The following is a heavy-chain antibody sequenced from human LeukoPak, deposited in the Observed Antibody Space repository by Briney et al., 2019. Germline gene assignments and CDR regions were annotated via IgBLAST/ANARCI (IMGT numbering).Heavy chain of an antibody. D-gene: IGHD6-19*01. Sequence: GGSLRLSCAASGFTFSNAWMSWVRQAPGKGLEWVGRIKSKTDGGTTDYAAPVKDRVTISRDDSKNTLYLQMNSLRAEDTAVYYCARDPHIAVAGRGYFDYWGQGTLVIVSS. CDR2: IKSKTDGGTT. V-gene: IGHV3-15*01. CDR1: GFTFSNAW. CDR3: ARDPHIAVAGRGYFDY. J-gene: IGHJ4*02.